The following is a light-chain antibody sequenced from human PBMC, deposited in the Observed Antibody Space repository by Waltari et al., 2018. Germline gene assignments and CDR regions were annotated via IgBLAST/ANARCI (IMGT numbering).Light chain of an antibody. CDR3: QQYEAFPVT. J-gene: IGKJ1*01. CDR1: QRANRW. V-gene: IGKV1-5*03. CDR2: KAS. Sequence: DIQMTQSPSTLSASVGDRVTITCRASQRANRWLAWYQQKPGRAPKRLISKASALQNGVAPRFSGGGSGTEFTLTISNLQPDDSSTYYCQQYEAFPVTFGHGTKVEIK.